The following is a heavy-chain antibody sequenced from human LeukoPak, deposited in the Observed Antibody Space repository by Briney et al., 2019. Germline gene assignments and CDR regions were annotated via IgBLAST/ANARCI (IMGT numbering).Heavy chain of an antibody. CDR2: ISGSGGST. CDR3: AKDLKVMTTVVTIGYFDY. Sequence: PGGSLRLSCAASGFTFSSYAMSWVRQAPGKGLEWVSAISGSGGSTYYADSVKGRFTISRDNSKNTLYLQMNSLRAEDTAVYYCAKDLKVMTTVVTIGYFDYWGQGTLVTVSS. D-gene: IGHD4-23*01. CDR1: GFTFSSYA. V-gene: IGHV3-23*01. J-gene: IGHJ4*02.